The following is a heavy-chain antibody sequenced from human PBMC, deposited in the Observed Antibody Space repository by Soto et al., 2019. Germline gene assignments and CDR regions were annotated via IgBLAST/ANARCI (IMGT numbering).Heavy chain of an antibody. CDR2: IGHSGTT. V-gene: IGHV4-34*01. J-gene: IGHJ5*02. CDR3: ARGLSGYKPKGA. Sequence: SETLSLTCAVYGGTFSGYFWSWIRQPPGGGLEWIGEIGHSGTTHYNPSLKSRVTISKDTSKIQFFLNLTSVTAADTAIYYCARGLSGYKPKGAWGQGTLVTVSS. CDR1: GGTFSGYF. D-gene: IGHD2-2*02.